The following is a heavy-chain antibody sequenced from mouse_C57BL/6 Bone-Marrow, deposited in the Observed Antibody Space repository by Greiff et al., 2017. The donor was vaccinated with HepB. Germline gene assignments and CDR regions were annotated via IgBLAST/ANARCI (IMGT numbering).Heavy chain of an antibody. J-gene: IGHJ2*01. V-gene: IGHV1-50*01. CDR3: ERCGYGRGG. Sequence: VQLQQPGAELVKPGASVKLSCKASGYTFTSYWMQWVKQRPGQGLEWIGEIDPSDSYTNYNQKFKGKATLTVDTSSSTAYMQLSSLTSEDSAVYYCERCGYGRGGGGQGTTLTVSS. CDR1: GYTFTSYW. CDR2: IDPSDSYT. D-gene: IGHD2-2*01.